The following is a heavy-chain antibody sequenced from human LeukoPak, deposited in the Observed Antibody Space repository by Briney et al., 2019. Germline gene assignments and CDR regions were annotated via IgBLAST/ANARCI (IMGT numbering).Heavy chain of an antibody. CDR2: VSSDGGIK. CDR1: GFTFTNYV. J-gene: IGHJ4*02. V-gene: IGHV3-30-3*01. Sequence: PGGSLRLSCVVSGFTFTNYVVHWVRQAPGKGLEWVTLVSSDGGIKYYADSVKGRFSVSRDISKNTLYLQMNSLRVDDTAVYYCARDSETTPIHVLGYWGQGTLVTASS. CDR3: ARDSETTPIHVLGY. D-gene: IGHD2-15*01.